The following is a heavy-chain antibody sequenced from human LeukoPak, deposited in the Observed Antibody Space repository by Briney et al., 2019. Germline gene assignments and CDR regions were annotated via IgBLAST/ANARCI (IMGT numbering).Heavy chain of an antibody. CDR3: ARVVAAAGNNWFDP. CDR2: IHDSGNT. CDR1: GGSISSGGYS. J-gene: IGHJ5*02. V-gene: IGHV4-30-4*07. Sequence: SETLSLTCAVSGGSISSGGYSWSWIRQTPGKGLEWIAYIHDSGNTYNNPSLKSRISIPIDTSKNQFSLKLNSVTAADTAVYYCARVVAAAGNNWFDPWGQGTLVTVSS. D-gene: IGHD6-13*01.